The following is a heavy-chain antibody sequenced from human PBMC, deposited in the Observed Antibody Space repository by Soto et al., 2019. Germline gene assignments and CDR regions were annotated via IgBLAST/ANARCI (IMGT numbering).Heavy chain of an antibody. CDR1: GFTFSSYW. CDR2: INSDGSST. J-gene: IGHJ3*02. D-gene: IGHD3-9*01. V-gene: IGHV3-74*01. Sequence: PGGSLRLSCAASGFTFSSYWMHWVRQAPGKGLVWVSRINSDGSSTSYADSVKGRFTISRDNAKNTLYLQMNSLRAEDTAVYYCARGGYDILTGYYDAFDIWGQGTMVTVSS. CDR3: ARGGYDILTGYYDAFDI.